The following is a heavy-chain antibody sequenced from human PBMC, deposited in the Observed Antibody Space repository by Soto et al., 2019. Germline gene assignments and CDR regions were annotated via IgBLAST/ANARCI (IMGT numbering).Heavy chain of an antibody. CDR1: GFTLSDYG. V-gene: IGHV3-33*01. D-gene: IGHD2-15*01. CDR2: IWFDGSNE. Sequence: QVQLVESGGGVVQPGWSLRLSCAASGFTLSDYGMHWVRQAPGEGLQWVAVIWFDGSNEHYADSVKGRFTISRDNSKNTLYLQMYSLRAGDTAVYYCARGSLYCSSTSCSYGMDVWGQGTTVTVSS. CDR3: ARGSLYCSSTSCSYGMDV. J-gene: IGHJ6*02.